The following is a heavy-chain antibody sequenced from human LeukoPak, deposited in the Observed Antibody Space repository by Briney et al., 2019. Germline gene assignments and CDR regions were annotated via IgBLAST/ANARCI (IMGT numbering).Heavy chain of an antibody. D-gene: IGHD3-10*01. V-gene: IGHV4-39*07. CDR2: IYYSGST. CDR1: GGSINSGSYY. J-gene: IGHJ5*02. Sequence: SETLSLTCIVSGGSINSGSYYWGWIRQPPGKGLEWIGSIYYSGSTYYNPSLKSRVTISVDTSKNQFSLKLSSVTAADTAVYYCARDRGPGEDWFDPWGQGTLVTVSS. CDR3: ARDRGPGEDWFDP.